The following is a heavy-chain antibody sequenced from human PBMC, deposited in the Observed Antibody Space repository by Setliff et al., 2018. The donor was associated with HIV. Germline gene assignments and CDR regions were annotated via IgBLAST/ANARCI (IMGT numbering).Heavy chain of an antibody. CDR3: ARHGYCTGTSCYPTRVDY. CDR1: GYTFTDYW. Sequence: GESLKISCEASGYTFTDYWVGWVRQMPGKGLEWMGIIYPGDSETKYSPSFQGHVTISADKSITTAYPHWNSLQASDTATYYCARHGYCTGTSCYPTRVDYWGQGTLVTVSS. V-gene: IGHV5-51*01. D-gene: IGHD2-2*03. J-gene: IGHJ4*02. CDR2: IYPGDSET.